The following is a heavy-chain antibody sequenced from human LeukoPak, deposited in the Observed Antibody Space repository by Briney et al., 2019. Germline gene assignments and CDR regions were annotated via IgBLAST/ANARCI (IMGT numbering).Heavy chain of an antibody. CDR1: GFTVSSYE. CDR3: ARQLWLRGGYNWFDP. D-gene: IGHD5-18*01. V-gene: IGHV3-48*03. J-gene: IGHJ5*02. Sequence: GGSLRLSCAASGFTVSSYEMNWVRQAPGKGLEWVSYISSSGSTIYYADSVKGRFTISRDNAKNSLYLHMNSLRAEDTAVYYCARQLWLRGGYNWFDPWGQGTLVTVSS. CDR2: ISSSGSTI.